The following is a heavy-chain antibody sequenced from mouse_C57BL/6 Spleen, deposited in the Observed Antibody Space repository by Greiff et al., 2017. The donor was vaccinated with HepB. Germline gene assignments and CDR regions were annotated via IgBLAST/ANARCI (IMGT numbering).Heavy chain of an antibody. V-gene: IGHV6-3*01. CDR3: TKREWFAY. J-gene: IGHJ3*01. Sequence: EVQLVESGGGLVQPGGSMKLSCVASGFTFSNYWMNWVRQSPEKGLEWVAQIRLKSDNYATHYAESVKGRFTISRDDSKSSVYLQMNNLRAEDTGIYYCTKREWFAYWGQGTLVTVSA. CDR2: IRLKSDNYAT. CDR1: GFTFSNYW.